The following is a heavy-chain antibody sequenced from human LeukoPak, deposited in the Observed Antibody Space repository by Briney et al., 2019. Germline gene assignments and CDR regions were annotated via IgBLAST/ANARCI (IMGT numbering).Heavy chain of an antibody. J-gene: IGHJ5*02. V-gene: IGHV3-23*01. D-gene: IGHD2-2*01. Sequence: GASLRLSCAASGFTFSNYAMSWVRQAPGKGLEWVSAVSGRDDSTYYADSVKGRFTISRDNSKNTLYLQMNSLRAEDTAVYYCAREAVVVPANWFDPWGQGTLVTVSS. CDR2: VSGRDDST. CDR3: AREAVVVPANWFDP. CDR1: GFTFSNYA.